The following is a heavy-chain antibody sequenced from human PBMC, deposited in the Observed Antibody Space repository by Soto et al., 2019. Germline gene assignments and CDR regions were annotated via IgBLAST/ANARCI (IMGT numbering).Heavy chain of an antibody. CDR3: ARDERLDVVVTAISSYYYYYGMDV. V-gene: IGHV1-69*13. D-gene: IGHD2-21*02. CDR1: GGTFSSYA. Sequence: ASVKLSCKASGGTFSSYAISWVRQAPGQGLEWMGGIIPIFGTANYAQKFQGRVTITADESTSTAYMELSSLRSEDTAVYYCARDERLDVVVTAISSYYYYYGMDVWGQGTTVTVSS. J-gene: IGHJ6*02. CDR2: IIPIFGTA.